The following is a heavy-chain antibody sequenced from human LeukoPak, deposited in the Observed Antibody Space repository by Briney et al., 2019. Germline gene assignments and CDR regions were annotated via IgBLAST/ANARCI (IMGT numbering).Heavy chain of an antibody. CDR1: GYSFPSFW. V-gene: IGHV5-10-1*01. CDR2: IDPSDSYT. Sequence: GEPLKISCRGSGYSFPSFWIYWVRQMPGKGLEWIGRIDPSDSYTNYNPSFQGHVTVSADKSINTAYLQWRSLKAPGTAMYYCARHAYLGSYYFDYWGQGTLVTVSS. CDR3: ARHAYLGSYYFDY. D-gene: IGHD7-27*01. J-gene: IGHJ4*02.